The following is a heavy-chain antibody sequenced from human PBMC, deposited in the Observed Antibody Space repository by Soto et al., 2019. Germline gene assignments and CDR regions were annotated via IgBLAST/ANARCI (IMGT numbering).Heavy chain of an antibody. CDR3: ARDIVDSSGHPMTFDY. CDR2: ISISGSSI. V-gene: IGHV3-11*04. J-gene: IGHJ4*02. D-gene: IGHD3-22*01. CDR1: GFTFRDYY. Sequence: LRLSCAASGFTFRDYYMSWIRQAPGKSLEWISYISISGSSIYYADSVKGRFTISRDDAKNSLYLQMNSLRAEDTAVYYCARDIVDSSGHPMTFDYWGQGTLVTVST.